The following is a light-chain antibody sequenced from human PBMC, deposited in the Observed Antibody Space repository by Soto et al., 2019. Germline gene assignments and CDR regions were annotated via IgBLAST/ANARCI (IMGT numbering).Light chain of an antibody. CDR1: QSITNW. V-gene: IGKV1-5*01. CDR3: QQYNSYWT. J-gene: IGKJ1*01. CDR2: GAS. Sequence: DIQMTQSPSTLSAYVGDRVTITCRASQSITNWLAWYQQKPGKAPKLLIYGASTLESGVPSRFSGSGSGTEFTLTISSLQSDDFATYYCQQYNSYWTFGQGTKVDIK.